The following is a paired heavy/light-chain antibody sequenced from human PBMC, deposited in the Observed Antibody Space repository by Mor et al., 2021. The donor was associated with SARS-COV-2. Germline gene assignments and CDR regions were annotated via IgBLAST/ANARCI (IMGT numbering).Light chain of an antibody. V-gene: IGLV1-44*01. Sequence: QSVLTQPPSVSGPPGQRVTISCSGSDSNIGGNSVNWFQRLPRTAPKLLIHSNEIRPSGVPDRFSGSKSGTSGTLAISRLRSEDEGDYYCAVWDDNVYGPVFGGGTKLTVL. CDR1: DSNIGGNS. CDR3: AVWDDNVYGPV. J-gene: IGLJ2*01. CDR2: SNE.
Heavy chain of an antibody. CDR3: TRGVHGNSWTPAD. CDR1: GFIFGDYT. J-gene: IGHJ4*02. V-gene: IGHV3-49*04. D-gene: IGHD1-26*01. Sequence: VVESGGDLVQPGRSLRLSCTTSGFIFGDYTMTWVRQAPGKGLEWVGFIRSNAYGGAALYAASVKGRFSISRDDSRSIVYLHMTGLKTEDTAIYYCTRGVHGNSWTPADWGQGTLVTVSS. CDR2: IRSNAYGGAA.